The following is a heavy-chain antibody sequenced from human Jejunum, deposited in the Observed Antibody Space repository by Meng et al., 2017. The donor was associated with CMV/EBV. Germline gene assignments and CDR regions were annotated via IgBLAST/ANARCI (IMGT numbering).Heavy chain of an antibody. D-gene: IGHD3-16*02. CDR2: VFHSGGT. J-gene: IGHJ4*02. CDR1: SISTFY. Sequence: SISTFYWSWLRQSPGKGLEWIVYVFHSGGTNISPFLKSRVTITVDTSKNQFSLKVNSLTAADTAVYYCARHTGTEDLWGSYRYPYFDYWGQGALVTVSS. CDR3: ARHTGTEDLWGSYRYPYFDY. V-gene: IGHV4-59*08.